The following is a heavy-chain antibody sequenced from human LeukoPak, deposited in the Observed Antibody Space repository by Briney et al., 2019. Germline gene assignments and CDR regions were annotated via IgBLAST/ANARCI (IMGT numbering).Heavy chain of an antibody. D-gene: IGHD5-12*01. J-gene: IGHJ4*02. Sequence: GESLKISCKGSGYSFTSYWIGWVRQMPGKGLEWMGIIYPGDSDTRYSPSFQGQVTISADKSISTAYLQWSSLKASDTAMYYCARGRGYHPRGYYFDSWGQGALVTVSS. V-gene: IGHV5-51*01. CDR1: GYSFTSYW. CDR2: IYPGDSDT. CDR3: ARGRGYHPRGYYFDS.